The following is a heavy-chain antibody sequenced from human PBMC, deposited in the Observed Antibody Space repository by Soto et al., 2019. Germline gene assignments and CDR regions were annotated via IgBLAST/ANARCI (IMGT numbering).Heavy chain of an antibody. V-gene: IGHV3-66*01. CDR3: ARDDVLCDGGRCYGVPLDV. CDR1: GFTVSSKY. D-gene: IGHD2-15*01. CDR2: IQSGGPT. Sequence: ESGGGLVQPGGSLRLSCAASGFTVSSKYMSWVRQAPGKGLEWVSLIQSGGPTYYADSVKGRFTISRDTSENTVHLQMDSLRAEDTAVYYCARDDVLCDGGRCYGVPLDVWGKGTKVTVSS. J-gene: IGHJ6*04.